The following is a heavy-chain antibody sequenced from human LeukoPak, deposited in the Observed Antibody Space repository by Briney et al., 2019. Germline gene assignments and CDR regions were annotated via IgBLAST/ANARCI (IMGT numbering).Heavy chain of an antibody. CDR2: INHSGST. Sequence: SETLSLTCAVYGGSFSSYYWSWIRQPPGKGLEWIGEINHSGSTNYNPSLKSRVTISVDTSKNQFSLKLSSVTAADTAVYYCARGGSGYSYGYVRPGGGGFDYWGQGTLVTVSS. D-gene: IGHD5-18*01. CDR3: ARGGSGYSYGYVRPGGGGFDY. J-gene: IGHJ4*02. CDR1: GGSFSSYY. V-gene: IGHV4-34*01.